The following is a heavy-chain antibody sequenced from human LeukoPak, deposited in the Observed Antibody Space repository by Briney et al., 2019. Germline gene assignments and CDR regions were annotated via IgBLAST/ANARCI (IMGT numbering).Heavy chain of an antibody. CDR1: GYTFTSYG. J-gene: IGHJ4*02. CDR2: ISAYNGNT. D-gene: IGHD4-17*01. V-gene: IGHV1-18*01. CDR3: ARETYGAYDFDY. Sequence: ASVRDSPTAPGYTFTSYGISWVRPAPGQGLEWMGWISAYNGNTNYAQKLQGRVTMTTDTSTSTAYMELRSLRSDDTAVYYCARETYGAYDFDYWGQGTLVTVSS.